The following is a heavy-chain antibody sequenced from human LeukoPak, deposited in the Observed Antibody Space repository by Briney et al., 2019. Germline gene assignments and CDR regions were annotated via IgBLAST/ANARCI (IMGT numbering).Heavy chain of an antibody. CDR1: GFTFSDCY. D-gene: IGHD6-6*01. V-gene: IGHV3-11*03. CDR2: IGGSGADT. Sequence: PGGSLRLSCAASGFTFSDCYMSWFRQAPGKGLEWLSYIGGSGADTNYADSVKGRFTTSRDNAKSSLYLQMNSLRAEDTAVNYCAKTLVASPGNTGGPWGQGTLVTVSS. J-gene: IGHJ5*02. CDR3: AKTLVASPGNTGGP.